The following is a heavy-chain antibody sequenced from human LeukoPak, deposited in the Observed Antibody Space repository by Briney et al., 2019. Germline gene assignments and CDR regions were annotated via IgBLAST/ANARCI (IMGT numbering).Heavy chain of an antibody. Sequence: GASVKVSCKASGYTFTSYDINWVRQATGQGLEWMGWMNPNSGNTGYAQKFQGRVTMTRNTSISTAYMELSSLRSEDTAVYYCARVAASMVRGVRLGIRNWFDPWGQGTLVTVSS. J-gene: IGHJ5*02. CDR2: MNPNSGNT. CDR3: ARVAASMVRGVRLGIRNWFDP. D-gene: IGHD3-10*01. CDR1: GYTFTSYD. V-gene: IGHV1-8*01.